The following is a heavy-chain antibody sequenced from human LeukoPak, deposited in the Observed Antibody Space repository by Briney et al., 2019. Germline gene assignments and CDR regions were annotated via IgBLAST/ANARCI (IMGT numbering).Heavy chain of an antibody. CDR2: IDAGSGNT. J-gene: IGHJ6*02. V-gene: IGHV1-3*01. Sequence: ASVNVSCKASGYTFTSYAVHWVRQAPGQRPEWMGWIDAGSGNTGCSQEFQGRVTITRDTSASTAYMELSSPTSEDTAVYYCARRGVTTQYSFYAMAVWGQGTTVTVSS. D-gene: IGHD2-21*02. CDR3: ARRGVTTQYSFYAMAV. CDR1: GYTFTSYA.